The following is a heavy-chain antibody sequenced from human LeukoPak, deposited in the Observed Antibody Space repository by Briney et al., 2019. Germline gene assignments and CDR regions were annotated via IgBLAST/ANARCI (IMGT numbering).Heavy chain of an antibody. CDR2: IYPGDSDT. Sequence: GESLKISCKGSGYSFTSYWIGWVRQMPGKGLEWMGIIYPGDSDTRYSPSFQGQVTISADKPISTAYLQWSSLKASDTAMYYCARQRTTVTTSDAFDIWGQGTMVTVSS. CDR1: GYSFTSYW. CDR3: ARQRTTVTTSDAFDI. D-gene: IGHD4-17*01. V-gene: IGHV5-51*01. J-gene: IGHJ3*02.